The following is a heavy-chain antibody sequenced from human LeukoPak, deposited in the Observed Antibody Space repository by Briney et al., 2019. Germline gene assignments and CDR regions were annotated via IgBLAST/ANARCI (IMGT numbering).Heavy chain of an antibody. CDR3: ARSGVIDMVPFDH. CDR1: GDRVSSNSAA. V-gene: IGHV6-1*01. J-gene: IGHJ4*02. Sequence: QTLSLTCAISGDRVSSNSAAWNWIRQSPSRGLEWLGRTYYRSKWYNDYAVSVKSRTTINPDTSKNQFSLQPNSVTPEDTAVYYCARSGVIDMVPFDHWGQGTLVTVSS. D-gene: IGHD2-21*01. CDR2: TYYRSKWYN.